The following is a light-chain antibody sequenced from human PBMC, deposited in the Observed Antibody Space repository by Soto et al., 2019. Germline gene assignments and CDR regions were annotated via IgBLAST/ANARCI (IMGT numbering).Light chain of an antibody. Sequence: EIVMTPSPVTLSVSPGERATLSCRASQSVSSDLAWHQQKRGQAPRLLIYGASTRAIGIPVRFSGSGSGTEFTLTISSLQSEDFAVYYCQQYNKWPRKFGQGTKVDIK. CDR3: QQYNKWPRK. CDR2: GAS. V-gene: IGKV3-15*01. CDR1: QSVSSD. J-gene: IGKJ1*01.